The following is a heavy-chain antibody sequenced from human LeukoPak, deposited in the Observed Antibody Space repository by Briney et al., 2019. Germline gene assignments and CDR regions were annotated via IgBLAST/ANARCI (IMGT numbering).Heavy chain of an antibody. CDR3: ARDKKVAQYYYYYYGMDV. Sequence: GGSLRLSCAASGFTFSDYCMSWIRQAPGKGLEWVSYISSSGSTIYYADSVKGRFTISRDNAKNSLYLQMNSLRAEDTAVYYCARDKKVAQYYYYYYGMDVWGQGTTVTVSS. V-gene: IGHV3-11*01. D-gene: IGHD5-12*01. J-gene: IGHJ6*02. CDR2: ISSSGSTI. CDR1: GFTFSDYC.